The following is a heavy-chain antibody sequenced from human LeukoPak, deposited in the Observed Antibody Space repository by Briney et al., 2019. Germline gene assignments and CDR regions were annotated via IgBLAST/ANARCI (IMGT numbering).Heavy chain of an antibody. D-gene: IGHD3-22*01. V-gene: IGHV4-39*01. Sequence: PSETLSLTCTVSGGSISSSSYYWGWIRQPPGKGLEWIGSIYYSGSTYYNPSLKSRVTISVDTSKNQFSLKLSSVTAADTAVYYCARWHCDSSAWDYWGQGTLVTVSS. CDR2: IYYSGST. CDR3: ARWHCDSSAWDY. CDR1: GGSISSSSYY. J-gene: IGHJ4*02.